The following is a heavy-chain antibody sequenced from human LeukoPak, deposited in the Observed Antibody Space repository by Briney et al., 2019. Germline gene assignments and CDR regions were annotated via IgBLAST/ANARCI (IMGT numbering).Heavy chain of an antibody. V-gene: IGHV1-18*01. CDR2: ISAYNGNT. D-gene: IGHD1-26*01. J-gene: IGHJ4*02. Sequence: ASVKVSCKASGYTFTSYGISWVRQAPGQGLEWMGWISAYNGNTNYAQKLQGRVTMTTDTSTSTAYTELRSLRSDDTAVYYCARDEGGSYSGCDYWGQGTLVTVSS. CDR1: GYTFTSYG. CDR3: ARDEGGSYSGCDY.